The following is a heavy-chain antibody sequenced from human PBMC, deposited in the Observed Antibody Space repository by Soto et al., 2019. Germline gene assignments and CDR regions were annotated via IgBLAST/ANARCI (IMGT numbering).Heavy chain of an antibody. V-gene: IGHV3-23*01. Sequence: EVQLLESGGGLVQPGGSLRLSCAASGFTFSSYAMSWVRQAPGKGLEWVSAISGSGGSTYYTDSVKGRFTISRDNSKNTLYLQRNSLRAEDTAVYYCAKPPEQWLVPGWFDPWGQGTLVTVSS. CDR2: ISGSGGST. CDR1: GFTFSSYA. CDR3: AKPPEQWLVPGWFDP. D-gene: IGHD6-19*01. J-gene: IGHJ5*02.